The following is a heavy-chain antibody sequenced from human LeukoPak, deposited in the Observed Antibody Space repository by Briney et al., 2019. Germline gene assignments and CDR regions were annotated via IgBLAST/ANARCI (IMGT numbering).Heavy chain of an antibody. CDR1: GYTFTSYF. CDR3: AREGEGYCSSTSCLRGFDI. CDR2: IIPIFGTA. D-gene: IGHD2-2*01. J-gene: IGHJ3*02. Sequence: SVKVSCKASGYTFTSYFIHWVRQAPGQGLEWMGGIIPIFGTANYAQKFQGRVTITADESTSTAYMELSSLRSEDTAVYYCAREGEGYCSSTSCLRGFDIWGQGTMVTVSS. V-gene: IGHV1-69*13.